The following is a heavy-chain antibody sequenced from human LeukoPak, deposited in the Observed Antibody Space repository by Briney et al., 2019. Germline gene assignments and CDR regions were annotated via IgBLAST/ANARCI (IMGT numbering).Heavy chain of an antibody. Sequence: GGSLRLSCAASGFTFSSYSMNWVRQAPGKGLEWVSSISSSSSYIYYADSVKGRFTISRDNSKNTLHLQMSSLRAEDTAVYYCAREPFWSGYYSNLHFDYWGQGTLVTVSS. J-gene: IGHJ4*02. CDR2: ISSSSSYI. CDR1: GFTFSSYS. V-gene: IGHV3-21*01. D-gene: IGHD3-3*01. CDR3: AREPFWSGYYSNLHFDY.